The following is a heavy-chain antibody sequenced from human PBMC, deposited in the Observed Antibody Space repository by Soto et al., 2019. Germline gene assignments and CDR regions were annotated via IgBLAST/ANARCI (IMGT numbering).Heavy chain of an antibody. CDR2: IAYDGSNK. CDR3: ARMGGGVRIPYCYGMDV. D-gene: IGHD2-15*01. Sequence: QVQLVESGGGVVQPGRSLRLSCAASGFTFSSYAMHWVRQAPGKGLEWVAVIAYDGSNKYSADSVKGRFTISRDNSKNTLYLQMKGLRAEDTAVYYCARMGGGVRIPYCYGMDVWGQGTTVTVSS. CDR1: GFTFSSYA. V-gene: IGHV3-30-3*01. J-gene: IGHJ6*02.